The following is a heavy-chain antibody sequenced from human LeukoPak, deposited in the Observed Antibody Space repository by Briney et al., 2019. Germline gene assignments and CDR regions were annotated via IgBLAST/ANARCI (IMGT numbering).Heavy chain of an antibody. CDR2: IYYSGST. Sequence: SETLSLTCTVSGGSISSSSYYWGWIRQPPGKGLEWIGSIYYSGSTYYNPSLKSRVTISADTSKNQFSLKLSSVTAAGTAVYYRARYGQTAMVDYWGQGTLVTVSS. CDR3: ARYGQTAMVDY. D-gene: IGHD5-18*01. V-gene: IGHV4-39*01. CDR1: GGSISSSSYY. J-gene: IGHJ4*02.